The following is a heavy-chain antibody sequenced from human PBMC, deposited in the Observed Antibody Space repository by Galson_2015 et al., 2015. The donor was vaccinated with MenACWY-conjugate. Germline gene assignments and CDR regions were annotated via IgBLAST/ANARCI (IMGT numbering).Heavy chain of an antibody. J-gene: IGHJ4*02. CDR3: AKDLRVSMIVVVLIGEIDY. D-gene: IGHD3-22*01. Sequence: SLRLSCAASGFTFSSYAMSWVRQAPGKGLEWVSGISGSGGSTYYADSVKGRFTISRDNSKNTLYLQMNSLRAEDTAVYYCAKDLRVSMIVVVLIGEIDYWGQGTLVTVSS. CDR1: GFTFSSYA. CDR2: ISGSGGST. V-gene: IGHV3-23*01.